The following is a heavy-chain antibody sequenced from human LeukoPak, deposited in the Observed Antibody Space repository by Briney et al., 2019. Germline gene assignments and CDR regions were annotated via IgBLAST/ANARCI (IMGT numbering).Heavy chain of an antibody. CDR2: ISSSRSYI. J-gene: IGHJ4*02. CDR1: GFTFSSYS. CDR3: ARGDYYDSSGYYFADY. D-gene: IGHD3-22*01. Sequence: GGSLRLSCAASGFTFSSYSMNWVRQAPGKGLEWVSSISSSRSYIYYADSVKGRFTISRDNAKTSLYLQMNSLRAEDTAVYYCARGDYYDSSGYYFADYWGQGTLVTVSS. V-gene: IGHV3-21*01.